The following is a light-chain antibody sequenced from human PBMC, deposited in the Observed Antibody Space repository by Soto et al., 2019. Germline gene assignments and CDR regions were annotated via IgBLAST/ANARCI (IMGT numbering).Light chain of an antibody. J-gene: IGLJ1*01. CDR1: SSDVGGYNY. V-gene: IGLV2-14*01. Sequence: QSVLTQPASVSWSPGQSITISCTGTSSDVGGYNYVSWYQQHPGKAPKLMIYDVSNRPSGVSNRFSGSKSGNTASLTISGLQAEDEADYYCSSYTSSSTLYVFGPGTKVTVL. CDR3: SSYTSSSTLYV. CDR2: DVS.